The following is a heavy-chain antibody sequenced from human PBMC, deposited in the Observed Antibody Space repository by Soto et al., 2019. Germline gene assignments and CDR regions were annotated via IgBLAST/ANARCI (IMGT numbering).Heavy chain of an antibody. V-gene: IGHV3-49*04. CDR1: GFTFGDYA. CDR3: TRAATPPPAGKGAAAGDYYYYYGMDV. J-gene: IGHJ6*02. D-gene: IGHD6-13*01. Sequence: PGGSLRLSCTASGFTFGDYAMSWVRQAPGKGLEWVGFIRSKAYGGTTEYAASVKGRFTISRDDSKSIAYLQMNSLKTEDTAVSYCTRAATPPPAGKGAAAGDYYYYYGMDVWGQGTTVTVSS. CDR2: IRSKAYGGTT.